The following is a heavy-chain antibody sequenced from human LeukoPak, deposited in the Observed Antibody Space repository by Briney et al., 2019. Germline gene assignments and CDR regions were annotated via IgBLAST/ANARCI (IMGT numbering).Heavy chain of an antibody. V-gene: IGHV3-30-3*01. CDR3: ARDPKYSNSWFFDY. J-gene: IGHJ4*02. CDR1: GFTFSTYA. D-gene: IGHD6-13*01. CDR2: ISHDGSNK. Sequence: GRSLRLSCAASGFTFSTYAMHWVRQAPGKGLEWVAVISHDGSNKYYGDSVKGRITISRENSKKTLSLEMNSLRAEDTAVYYCARDPKYSNSWFFDYWGQGTLVTVSS.